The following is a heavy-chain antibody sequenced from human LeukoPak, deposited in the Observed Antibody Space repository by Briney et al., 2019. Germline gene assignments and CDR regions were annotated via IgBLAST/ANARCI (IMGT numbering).Heavy chain of an antibody. CDR2: IYYSGST. CDR3: ARSAVTRGRFDY. D-gene: IGHD2-21*02. CDR1: GGSISSYY. Sequence: SETLSLTCTVSGGSISSYYWSWIRQPPGKGLEWIGYIYYSGSTNYNPSLKSRVTISVDASKNQFSLKLSSVTAADTAVYYCARSAVTRGRFDYWGQGTLVTVSS. V-gene: IGHV4-59*01. J-gene: IGHJ4*02.